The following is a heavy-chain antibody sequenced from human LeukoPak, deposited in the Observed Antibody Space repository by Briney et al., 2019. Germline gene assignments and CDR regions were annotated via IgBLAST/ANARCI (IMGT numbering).Heavy chain of an antibody. CDR2: INSDGSST. J-gene: IGHJ4*02. V-gene: IGHV3-74*01. D-gene: IGHD6-6*01. CDR3: ARGLSGYASSLGY. Sequence: GGSLRLSCAASGFTFDDYAMHWVRQAPGMGLVWVSRINSDGSSTSYADSVRGRFSISRDNAKNTLYLQMNSLRAEDTAVYYCARGLSGYASSLGYWGQGTLVTVSA. CDR1: GFTFDDYA.